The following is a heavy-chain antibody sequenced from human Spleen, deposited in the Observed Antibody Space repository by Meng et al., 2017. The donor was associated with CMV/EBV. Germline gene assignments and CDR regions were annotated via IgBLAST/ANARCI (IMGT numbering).Heavy chain of an antibody. CDR3: ASLAYCGGDCPNWYFDL. CDR2: IYRSGSS. J-gene: IGHJ2*01. Sequence: GYDGSRSGWSEDSRPDGKRPEWIGEIYRSGSSNYDAYRKSGVPISVDQSRNQFSLELSSVTAADTAVYYCASLAYCGGDCPNWYFDLWGRGTLVTVSS. CDR1: GYDGSRSG. D-gene: IGHD2-21*02. V-gene: IGHV4-4*02.